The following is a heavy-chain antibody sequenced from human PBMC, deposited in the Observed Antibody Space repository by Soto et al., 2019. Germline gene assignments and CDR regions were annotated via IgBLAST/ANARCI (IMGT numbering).Heavy chain of an antibody. D-gene: IGHD5-18*01. CDR3: ARGGYDWYFDP. CDR1: GYTFNSYY. Sequence: QVQLVQSGAEVKKPGASVKVSCKASGYTFNSYYIHWVRQAPGQGLEWMGIFNPSGGSTNYPQKLQGSVTLTTDTSESTVTMELSGLRSEDTAIYSCARGGYDWYFDPWGRGTLVTVSS. J-gene: IGHJ2*01. V-gene: IGHV1-46*02. CDR2: FNPSGGST.